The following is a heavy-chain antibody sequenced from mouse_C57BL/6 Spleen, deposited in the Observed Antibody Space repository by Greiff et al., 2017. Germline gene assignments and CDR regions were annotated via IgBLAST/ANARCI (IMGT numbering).Heavy chain of an antibody. J-gene: IGHJ3*01. CDR3: TTYHGSSYPFAY. Sequence: EVQLQQSGAELVRPGASVKLSCTASGFNIKDYYMHWVKQRPEQGLEWIGRIDPEDGDTEYAPKFQGKATMTADTSSNTAYLQLSSLTSEDTAVYYCTTYHGSSYPFAYWGQGTLVTVSA. V-gene: IGHV14-1*01. D-gene: IGHD1-1*01. CDR1: GFNIKDYY. CDR2: IDPEDGDT.